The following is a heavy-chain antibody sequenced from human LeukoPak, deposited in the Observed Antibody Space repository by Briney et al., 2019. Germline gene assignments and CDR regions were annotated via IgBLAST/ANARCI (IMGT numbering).Heavy chain of an antibody. CDR2: VYHSGGA. CDR3: AYNRNFALDN. D-gene: IGHD1-14*01. CDR1: GASIASHSW. Sequence: SETLSLTCAVSGASIASHSWWSWVRQPPGKGLEWIGEVYHSGGANYKPSLKSRVTISVDTSRNHFSLKLTSVTAADTAVYFCAYNRNFALDNWGQGALVTVSS. J-gene: IGHJ4*01. V-gene: IGHV4/OR15-8*01.